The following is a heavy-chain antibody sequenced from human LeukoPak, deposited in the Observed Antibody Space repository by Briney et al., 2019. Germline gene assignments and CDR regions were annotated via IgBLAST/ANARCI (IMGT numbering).Heavy chain of an antibody. V-gene: IGHV1-18*01. J-gene: IGHJ4*02. CDR1: GYTFTIYG. CDR2: ISAYNGNT. D-gene: IGHD3-22*01. CDR3: ARVDDRGHYYGSSGPRKLFDY. Sequence: GASVNVSCKASGYTFTIYGISWVRQAPGQGLEWMGWISAYNGNTNYTQKLQGRVTMNTDTSTSTAYMELRSLRSDDTAVYYCARVDDRGHYYGSSGPRKLFDYWGEGTLVTVSS.